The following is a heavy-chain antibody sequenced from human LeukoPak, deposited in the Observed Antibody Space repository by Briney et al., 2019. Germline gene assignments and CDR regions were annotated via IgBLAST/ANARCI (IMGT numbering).Heavy chain of an antibody. D-gene: IGHD1-14*01. Sequence: SETLSLTCAVYVGSFSGYYWCWIRQPPGEGLGWIGEINNSGSTNYNPYLKSRVTISVDTSKNKFSLKLSSVTAADTAVYYCARVRTNYYYFMDVWGKGTTVTVSS. CDR3: ARVRTNYYYFMDV. J-gene: IGHJ6*03. V-gene: IGHV4-34*01. CDR2: INNSGST. CDR1: VGSFSGYY.